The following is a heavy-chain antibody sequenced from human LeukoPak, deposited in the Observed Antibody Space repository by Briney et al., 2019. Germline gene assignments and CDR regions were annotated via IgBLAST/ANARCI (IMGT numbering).Heavy chain of an antibody. V-gene: IGHV3-48*01. CDR2: ISSSSSTI. J-gene: IGHJ3*02. CDR1: GFTFSSYD. D-gene: IGHD5-24*01. Sequence: GGSLRLSCAASGFTFSSYDMNWVRQAPGKGLEWVSYISSSSSTIYYADSVKGRFTISRDNAKNSLYLQMNSLRAEDTAVYYCARGITTDAFDIWGQGTMVTVSS. CDR3: ARGITTDAFDI.